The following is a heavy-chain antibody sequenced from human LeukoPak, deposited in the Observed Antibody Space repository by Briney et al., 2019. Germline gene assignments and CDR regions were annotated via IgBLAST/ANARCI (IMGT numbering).Heavy chain of an antibody. J-gene: IGHJ6*02. CDR3: ARAYSYGTPGFYYYGMDV. V-gene: IGHV4-59*08. CDR1: GGSISSYY. D-gene: IGHD5-18*01. Sequence: TSETLSLTYTVSGGSISSYYWSWIRQPPGKGLDWIGYIYYSGSTDYNPSLKSRVTISVDTSKNQFSLKLSSVTAADTAVYYCARAYSYGTPGFYYYGMDVWGQGTTVTVSS. CDR2: IYYSGST.